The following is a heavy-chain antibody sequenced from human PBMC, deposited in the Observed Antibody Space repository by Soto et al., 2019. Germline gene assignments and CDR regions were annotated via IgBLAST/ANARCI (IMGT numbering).Heavy chain of an antibody. V-gene: IGHV1-24*01. Sequence: ASVKVSCKVSGYTLTELSMHWVRQAPGKGLEWMGGFDPEDGETIYAQKFQGRVTMTEDTSTDTAYMELSSLRSEDTAVYYCATCGSYCRRGGVYYYYYGMDVWGQGTTVTVSS. CDR2: FDPEDGET. D-gene: IGHD1-26*01. CDR3: ATCGSYCRRGGVYYYYYGMDV. J-gene: IGHJ6*02. CDR1: GYTLTELS.